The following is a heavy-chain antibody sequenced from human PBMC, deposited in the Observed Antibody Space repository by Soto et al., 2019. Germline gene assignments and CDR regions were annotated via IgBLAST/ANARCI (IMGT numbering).Heavy chain of an antibody. Sequence: ASVKVSCKSSGYTFTSYGISWVRQAPEQGLEWMGWISAYNGNTNYAQKLQGRVTMTTDTSTSTAYMELRSLRSDDTAVYYCARVSLDILTGYSQDYWGQGTLVTVSS. D-gene: IGHD3-9*01. CDR2: ISAYNGNT. V-gene: IGHV1-18*01. J-gene: IGHJ4*02. CDR1: GYTFTSYG. CDR3: ARVSLDILTGYSQDY.